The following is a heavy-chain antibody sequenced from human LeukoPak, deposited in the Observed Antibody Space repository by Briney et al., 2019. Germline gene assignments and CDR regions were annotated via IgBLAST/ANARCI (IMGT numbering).Heavy chain of an antibody. CDR3: ATYTIFGVVRDY. D-gene: IGHD3-3*01. CDR1: GGSISSGSYY. V-gene: IGHV4-61*02. J-gene: IGHJ4*02. Sequence: PSETLSLTCTVSGGSISSGSYYWSWIRQPAGKGLEWIGRIYTSGSTNYNPSLKSRVTISVDTSKNQFSLKLSSVTAADTAVYYCATYTIFGVVRDYWGQGTLVTVSS. CDR2: IYTSGST.